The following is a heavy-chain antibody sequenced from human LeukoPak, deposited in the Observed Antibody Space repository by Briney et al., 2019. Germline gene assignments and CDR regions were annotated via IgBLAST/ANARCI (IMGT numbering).Heavy chain of an antibody. V-gene: IGHV4-59*02. CDR2: IYYSGST. CDR1: GGSVSSYY. Sequence: SETLSLTCTVSGGSVSSYYWSWIRQPPGKGLEWIGYIYYSGSTNYSPSLKSRVTISVDTSKNQFSLKLSSVTAADTAVYYCARGRSDDHFDYWGQGTLVTVS. J-gene: IGHJ4*02. CDR3: ARGRSDDHFDY.